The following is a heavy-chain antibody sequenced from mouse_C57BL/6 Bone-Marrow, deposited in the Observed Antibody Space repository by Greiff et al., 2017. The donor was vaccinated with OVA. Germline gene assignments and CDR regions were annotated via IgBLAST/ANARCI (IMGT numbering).Heavy chain of an antibody. D-gene: IGHD1-1*01. Sequence: DVKLVESGGGLVKPGGSLKLSCAASGFTFSSYAMSWVRQTPEKRLEWVATISDGGSYTYYPDNVKGRFTIFRDNAKNNLYLQMSHLKSEDTAMYYCARGITTVVATRAMDYWGQGTSDTVSS. J-gene: IGHJ4*01. CDR3: ARGITTVVATRAMDY. V-gene: IGHV5-4*03. CDR1: GFTFSSYA. CDR2: ISDGGSYT.